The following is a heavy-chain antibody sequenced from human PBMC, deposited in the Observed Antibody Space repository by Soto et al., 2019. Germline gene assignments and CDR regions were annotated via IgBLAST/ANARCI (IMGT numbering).Heavy chain of an antibody. D-gene: IGHD3-10*01. CDR1: GFTFRSYT. J-gene: IGHJ4*02. V-gene: IGHV3-23*01. CDR3: AKGRTSGSCYFYSDY. Sequence: EVQLLESGGGLVQPGGSLRLSCTASGFTFRSYTMMWVRQAPGMGLEWVSAISGSADATNTADSVKGRLTISRDNSKNTLYLQMNSLRAEDTAVYYCAKGRTSGSCYFYSDYWGQGTLVTVSS. CDR2: ISGSADAT.